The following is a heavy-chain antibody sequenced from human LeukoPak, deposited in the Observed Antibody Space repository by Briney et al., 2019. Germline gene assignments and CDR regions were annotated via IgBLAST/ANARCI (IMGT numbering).Heavy chain of an antibody. CDR2: IHYSATT. CDR3: ARSSGYLFDP. D-gene: IGHD3-22*01. V-gene: IGHV4-39*01. Sequence: SETLSLTCTVSGGSISSSNYYWGWIRQPPGKGLEWIASIHYSATTYYNPSLKSRVSISVDTSKNQFSLKLSSVSAADTAVYYCARSSGYLFDPWGQGILVTVSS. J-gene: IGHJ5*02. CDR1: GGSISSSNYY.